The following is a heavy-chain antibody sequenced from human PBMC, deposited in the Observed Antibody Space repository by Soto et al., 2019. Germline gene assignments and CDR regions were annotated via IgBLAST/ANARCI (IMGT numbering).Heavy chain of an antibody. J-gene: IGHJ3*02. CDR3: ARGAKPDILTGYRDAFDI. Sequence: GGSLRLSCAASGFTFSSYWMSWVRQAPGKGLEWVANIKQDGSEKYYVDSVKGRFTISRDNAKNSLYLQMNSLRAEDTAVYYCARGAKPDILTGYRDAFDIWGQGTMVTVSS. D-gene: IGHD3-9*01. CDR2: IKQDGSEK. V-gene: IGHV3-7*05. CDR1: GFTFSSYW.